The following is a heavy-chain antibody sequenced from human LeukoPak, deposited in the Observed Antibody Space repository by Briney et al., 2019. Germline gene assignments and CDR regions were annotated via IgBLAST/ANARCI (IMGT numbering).Heavy chain of an antibody. J-gene: IGHJ4*02. CDR2: ISSSSSTI. CDR3: ARVSLVATPTRWGYFDY. Sequence: GGSLRLSCAASGFTFSNYNIIWVRQAPGKGLECVSYISSSSSTIYYADSVEGRFTISRDNAKNSLYLQMNSLRAEDTAVYYCARVSLVATPTRWGYFDYWGKATLVTVSS. V-gene: IGHV3-48*01. D-gene: IGHD4-23*01. CDR1: GFTFSNYN.